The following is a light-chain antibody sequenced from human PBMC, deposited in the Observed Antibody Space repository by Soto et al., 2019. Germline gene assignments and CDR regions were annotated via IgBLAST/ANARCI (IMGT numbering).Light chain of an antibody. CDR2: EGY. J-gene: IGLJ1*01. V-gene: IGLV2-14*02. CDR3: CSYTSRNTYV. Sequence: QSVLTQPASVSGSPGQLITISCTGTSSDIGGHNLVSWYQQHPGKAPKVIIYEGYKRPSGISSRFSGSKAGNTLSLTISGLQAEDEADYYCCSYTSRNTYVFGTGTKV. CDR1: SSDIGGHNL.